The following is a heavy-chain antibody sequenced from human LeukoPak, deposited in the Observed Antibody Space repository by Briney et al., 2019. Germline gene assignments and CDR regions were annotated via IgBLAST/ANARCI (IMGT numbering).Heavy chain of an antibody. CDR1: GYSFTSYW. J-gene: IGHJ5*02. V-gene: IGHV5-51*01. CDR3: AMRAGTTGTTWWFDP. Sequence: GESLKISCNGSGYSFTSYWIGCVRQMPGKLLEWMGIIYPGDSDTRYSPSFQGQVTISADKSISTAYLQWSSLKASDTAMYYCAMRAGTTGTTWWFDPWGEGTLVTVS. CDR2: IYPGDSDT. D-gene: IGHD1-1*01.